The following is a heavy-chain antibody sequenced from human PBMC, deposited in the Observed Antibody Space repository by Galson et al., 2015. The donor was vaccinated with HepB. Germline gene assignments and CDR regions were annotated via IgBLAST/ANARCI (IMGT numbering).Heavy chain of an antibody. CDR3: ARDPSLGGRGYNYGSGFDS. CDR2: IGGTYDQT. Sequence: SLRLSCAASGFTFATYAMSWVRQAPGKGLEWVSSIGGTYDQTHYAGSVKGRFTISRDTSKNTLYLQMNSLRAEDTAVYYCARDPSLGGRGYNYGSGFDSWGQGTLVTVSS. V-gene: IGHV3-23*01. D-gene: IGHD5-18*01. CDR1: GFTFATYA. J-gene: IGHJ4*02.